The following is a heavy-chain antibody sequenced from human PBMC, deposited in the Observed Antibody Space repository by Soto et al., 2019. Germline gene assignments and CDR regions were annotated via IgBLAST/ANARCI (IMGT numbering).Heavy chain of an antibody. J-gene: IGHJ4*02. CDR3: AKDWSPYYDILTGYEFDY. D-gene: IGHD3-9*01. CDR1: GFTVSSTNY. Sequence: GGSLRLSCVVSGFTVSSTNYMSWVRQAPGKGLEWVSVIYSGGTTFYADSVKGRFTISRDNSKNTLYLQMNSLRAEDTAVYYCAKDWSPYYDILTGYEFDYWGQGTLVTVSS. V-gene: IGHV3-53*05. CDR2: IYSGGTT.